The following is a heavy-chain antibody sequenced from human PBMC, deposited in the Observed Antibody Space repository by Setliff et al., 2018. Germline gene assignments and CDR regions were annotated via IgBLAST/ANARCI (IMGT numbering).Heavy chain of an antibody. D-gene: IGHD4-4*01. Sequence: SETLSLTCSVAGDSISNTGYYWGWIRQPPGKGLEWIGRIYNSGTTNYNPSPKSRVTISANTSNNSFSLNLFSVTAADTAVYYCAGRDYSGGDSWGHGTLVTVS. CDR3: AGRDYSGGDS. J-gene: IGHJ5*01. CDR1: GDSISNTGYY. V-gene: IGHV4-39*02. CDR2: IYNSGTT.